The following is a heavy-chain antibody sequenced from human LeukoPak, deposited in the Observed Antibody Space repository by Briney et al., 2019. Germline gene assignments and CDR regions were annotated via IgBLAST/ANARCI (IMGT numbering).Heavy chain of an antibody. CDR1: GFTVSTYA. J-gene: IGHJ4*02. Sequence: GGSLRLSCAASGFTVSTYAMSWVRQAPGKGLEWVSAISGSGGSTYFADSVKGRFTISRDNSKNTLYLQMNSLRAEDTAVYYCARGMYYDILTGPLGFDYWGQGTLVTVSS. CDR2: ISGSGGST. V-gene: IGHV3-23*01. CDR3: ARGMYYDILTGPLGFDY. D-gene: IGHD3-9*01.